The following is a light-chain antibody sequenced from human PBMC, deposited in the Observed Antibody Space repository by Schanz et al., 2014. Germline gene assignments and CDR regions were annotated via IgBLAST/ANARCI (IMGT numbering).Light chain of an antibody. CDR2: DVS. CDR3: SSYTTSSSLVV. CDR1: SSDVGTYNY. V-gene: IGLV2-11*01. J-gene: IGLJ3*02. Sequence: QSALTQPRSVSGSPGQSVTISCTGTSSDVGTYNYVSWYQQHPGKAPKLMIYDVSKRPSGVPDRFSGSKSGKTASLTISGLQAEDEADYYCSSYTTSSSLVVFGGGTKLTVL.